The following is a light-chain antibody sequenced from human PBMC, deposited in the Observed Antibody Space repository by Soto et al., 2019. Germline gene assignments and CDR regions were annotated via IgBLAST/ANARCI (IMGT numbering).Light chain of an antibody. CDR1: QSVSSK. CDR2: DAS. V-gene: IGKV3-15*01. J-gene: IGKJ4*01. Sequence: EIVMTQSPATLSVSPGERATLSCRASQSVSSKLAWYQQKPGQAPRLPIYDASTRATGIPARFSGSWSGTDGTITISSLQPEDFETYYGQQVNRYPLTFGGGTKVDIK. CDR3: QQVNRYPLT.